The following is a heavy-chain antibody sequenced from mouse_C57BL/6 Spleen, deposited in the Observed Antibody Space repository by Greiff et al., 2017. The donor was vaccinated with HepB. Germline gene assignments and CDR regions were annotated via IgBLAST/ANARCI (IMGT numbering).Heavy chain of an antibody. CDR3: ARAYYGTGGFAY. D-gene: IGHD2-10*01. CDR1: GYSITSGYD. V-gene: IGHV3-1*01. Sequence: EVKVEESGPGMVKPSQSLSLTCTVTGYSITSGYDWHWIRHFPGNKLEWMGYISYSGSTNYNPSLKSRISITHDTSKNQFFLKLNSVTTEDTATYYCARAYYGTGGFAYWGQGTLVTVSA. J-gene: IGHJ3*01. CDR2: ISYSGST.